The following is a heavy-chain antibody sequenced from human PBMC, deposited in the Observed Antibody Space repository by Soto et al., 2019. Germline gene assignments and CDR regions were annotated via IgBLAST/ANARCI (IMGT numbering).Heavy chain of an antibody. CDR2: IFANGKT. Sequence: PSETLSLTCTVSRGYVNTFHWSCVRQPAGKGLGWIGRIFANGKTDYRPSLKNRVALSVDTSENQISLNMTSVTDADTAVYYRVRQGPHSAYKFAIGIQMWSSYXWGQGLLLTVSX. CDR3: VRQGPHSAYKFAIGIQMWSSYX. J-gene: IGHJ5*02. D-gene: IGHD2-21*01. V-gene: IGHV4-4*07. CDR1: RGYVNTFH.